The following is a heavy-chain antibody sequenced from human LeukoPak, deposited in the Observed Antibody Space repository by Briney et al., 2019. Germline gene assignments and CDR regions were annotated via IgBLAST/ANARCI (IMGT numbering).Heavy chain of an antibody. CDR3: AREVKYYDFWSGHRYYYYMDV. D-gene: IGHD3-3*01. CDR2: INHSGST. CDR1: GGSFSGYY. J-gene: IGHJ6*03. Sequence: SETLSLTCTVSGGSFSGYYWSWIRQPPGKGLEWIGEINHSGSTNYNPSLKSRVTISVDTSKNQFSLKLSSVTAADTAVYYCAREVKYYDFWSGHRYYYYMDVWGKGTTVTVSS. V-gene: IGHV4-34*01.